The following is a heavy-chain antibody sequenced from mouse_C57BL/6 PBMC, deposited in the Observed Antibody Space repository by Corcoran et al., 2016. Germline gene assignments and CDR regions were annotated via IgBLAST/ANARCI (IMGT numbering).Heavy chain of an antibody. Sequence: QVQLVQSGPELKKPGETVEISCKAAGYTFTTSGMSWVKGAPGKGLKWMGWINTYSGVPTYADYFKGRFAFSLETSASTAYLQINNLKNEDTATYFCARRGGSSSFAYWGQGTLVTVCA. V-gene: IGHV9-3*01. J-gene: IGHJ3*01. CDR2: INTYSGVP. CDR1: GYTFTTSG. CDR3: ARRGGSSSFAY. D-gene: IGHD1-1*01.